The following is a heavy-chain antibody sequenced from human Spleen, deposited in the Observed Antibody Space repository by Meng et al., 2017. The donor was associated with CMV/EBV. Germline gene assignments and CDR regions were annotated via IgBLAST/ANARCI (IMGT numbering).Heavy chain of an antibody. CDR1: GFTFSSYA. J-gene: IGHJ6*02. CDR2: IWYDGSEK. D-gene: IGHD2-2*02. CDR3: AKGSCTSTSCYTIDYYGVDV. V-gene: IGHV3-33*03. Sequence: GESLKISCAASGFTFSSYAMSWVRQAPGKGLEWVAVIWYDGSEKYYADSAKGRFTISRDNSKSTLYLQMDSLRAEDTAAYYCAKGSCTSTSCYTIDYYGVDVWGQGTTVTVSS.